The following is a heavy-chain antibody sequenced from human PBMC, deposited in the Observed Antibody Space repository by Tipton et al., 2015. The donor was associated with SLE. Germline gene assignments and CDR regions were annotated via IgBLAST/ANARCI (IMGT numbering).Heavy chain of an antibody. V-gene: IGHV4-39*07. CDR3: ARDVIQLWFGNYHYRDV. J-gene: IGHJ6*03. D-gene: IGHD3-10*01. Sequence: GLVKPSETLSLTCTVSGGSISSTDHYWGWVRQPPGKGLEWIGTVSYGGITYYHPSLRSRITISLDTSKNQYSLRLTSVTAADTAIYYCARDVIQLWFGNYHYRDVWGKGTTVTVAS. CDR1: GGSISSTDHY. CDR2: VSYGGIT.